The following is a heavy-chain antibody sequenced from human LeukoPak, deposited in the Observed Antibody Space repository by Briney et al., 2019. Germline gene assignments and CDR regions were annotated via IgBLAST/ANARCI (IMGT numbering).Heavy chain of an antibody. CDR2: INPNSGGT. D-gene: IGHD2-2*02. Sequence: ASVKVSCKASGYTFTGYYMDWVGQARGQGNEWMGWINPNSGGTNDEKKFQGRVSMTRDTSISTAYMQLNSLRSDDTAVYYCARDRVVVPAAIRGFDYWGQGTLVTVSS. V-gene: IGHV1-2*02. CDR1: GYTFTGYY. CDR3: ARDRVVVPAAIRGFDY. J-gene: IGHJ4*02.